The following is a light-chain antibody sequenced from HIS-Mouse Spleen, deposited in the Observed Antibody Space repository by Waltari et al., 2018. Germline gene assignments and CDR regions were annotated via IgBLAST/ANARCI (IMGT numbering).Light chain of an antibody. CDR3: QPSYSTPST. CDR1: QSISSY. CDR2: AAS. Sequence: IQMTQSPSSLSASVGDRVTITCRASQSISSYLNWYQQKPGNAPKLLIYAASSLQSGVPSRFSGSGSETDVTLTISSLQPDDFATYYCQPSYSTPSTFGQGTKLEIK. J-gene: IGKJ2*02. V-gene: IGKV1-39*01.